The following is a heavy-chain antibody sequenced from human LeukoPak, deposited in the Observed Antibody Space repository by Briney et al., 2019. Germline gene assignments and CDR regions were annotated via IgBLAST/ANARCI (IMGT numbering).Heavy chain of an antibody. V-gene: IGHV3-74*01. CDR3: ARISLSGWANDY. D-gene: IGHD6-19*01. Sequence: TGGPLRLSCGASGFTFSSHWMHWVRQVPGKGLVWVTRISSDGSSTSYADSVKGRFTISRDNAKNTLYLQMSSLRAEDTAMYYCARISLSGWANDYWGQGTLVTVSS. CDR1: GFTFSSHW. J-gene: IGHJ4*02. CDR2: ISSDGSST.